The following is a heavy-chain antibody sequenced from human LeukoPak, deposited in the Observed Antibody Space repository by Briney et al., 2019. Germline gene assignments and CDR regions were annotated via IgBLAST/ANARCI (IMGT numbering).Heavy chain of an antibody. V-gene: IGHV1-46*01. CDR2: INPSGGST. D-gene: IGHD1-26*01. Sequence: ASVKVSCKASGYTFTSYYMHWVRQAPGQGLEWMGIINPSGGSTSYAQKFQGRVTITADESTSTAYMELSSLRSEDTAVYYCARDRVVGATTAFDYWGQGTLVTVSS. CDR1: GYTFTSYY. J-gene: IGHJ4*02. CDR3: ARDRVVGATTAFDY.